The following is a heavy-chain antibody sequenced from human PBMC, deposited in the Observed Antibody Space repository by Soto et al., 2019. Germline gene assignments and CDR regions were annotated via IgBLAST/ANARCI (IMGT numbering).Heavy chain of an antibody. CDR1: GYSFTSYW. D-gene: IGHD6-19*01. V-gene: IGHV5-51*01. CDR2: IYTGDSDT. CDR3: VTGWYSSGYNGGGDY. J-gene: IGHJ4*02. Sequence: EVQLVQSGAEVKKRGESLKICCKGSGYSFTSYWIGWVRQMPGKGLEWMGIIYTGDSDTRYSPSFQGQVTISADKSISTAYPQWSSLKASDIAMYYCVTGWYSSGYNGGGDYWGPGTLVTVPS.